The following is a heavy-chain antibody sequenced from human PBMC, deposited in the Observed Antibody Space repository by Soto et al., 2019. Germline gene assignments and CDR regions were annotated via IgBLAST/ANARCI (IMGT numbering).Heavy chain of an antibody. CDR1: GYTFTGYY. Sequence: GASVKVSCKASGYTFTGYYMHWVRQAPGQGLEWMGWINPNSGGTNYAQKFQGRVAMTRDTSISTAYMELSRLRSDDTAVYYCARDNYYYGSGSLGYWGQGTLVTVSS. CDR2: INPNSGGT. V-gene: IGHV1-2*02. D-gene: IGHD3-10*01. J-gene: IGHJ4*02. CDR3: ARDNYYYGSGSLGY.